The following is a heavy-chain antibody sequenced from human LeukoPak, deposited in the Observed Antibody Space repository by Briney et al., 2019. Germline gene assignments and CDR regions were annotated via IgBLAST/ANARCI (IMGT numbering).Heavy chain of an antibody. V-gene: IGHV4-4*02. D-gene: IGHD1/OR15-1a*01. CDR1: GGSISSSNW. CDR3: ARISPTSQMNN. J-gene: IGHJ4*02. Sequence: SETLSLTCAVSGGSISSSNWWSWIRQPPGKGLEWIGEIYHSGSTNYNPSLKSRVTISVDKSKTQFSLKLSSVTAADTAVYYCARISPTSQMNNWGRGTLVTVSS. CDR2: IYHSGST.